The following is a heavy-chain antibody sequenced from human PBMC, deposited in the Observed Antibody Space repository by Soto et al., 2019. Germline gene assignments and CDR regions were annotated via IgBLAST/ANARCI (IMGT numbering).Heavy chain of an antibody. CDR1: GGSISSYY. J-gene: IGHJ6*02. D-gene: IGHD6-13*01. Sequence: PSETLSLTCTVSGGSISSYYWSWIRQPPGKGLEWIGYIYYSGSTNYNPSLKSRVTISVDTSKNQFSLKLSSVTAADTAVYYCARDLIAAAESTGYYYYGMDVWGQGTTVTVSS. CDR3: ARDLIAAAESTGYYYYGMDV. V-gene: IGHV4-59*01. CDR2: IYYSGST.